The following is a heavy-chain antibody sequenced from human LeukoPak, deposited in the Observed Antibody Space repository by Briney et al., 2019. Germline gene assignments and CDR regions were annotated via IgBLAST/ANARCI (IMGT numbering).Heavy chain of an antibody. Sequence: GGSLRLSCAASGFTFSNFGMHWVRQAPGKGLEWVTNINRDGSQIDYMDSVKGRFTISRDSANNALYLQMNSLRAEDTAVYYCARGGLTAGFDYWGQGTLVTVSS. V-gene: IGHV3-7*01. CDR3: ARGGLTAGFDY. CDR2: INRDGSQI. CDR1: GFTFSNFG. D-gene: IGHD3-10*01. J-gene: IGHJ4*02.